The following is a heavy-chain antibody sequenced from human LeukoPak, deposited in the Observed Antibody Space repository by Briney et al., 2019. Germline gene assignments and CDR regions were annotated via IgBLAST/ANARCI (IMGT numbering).Heavy chain of an antibody. CDR1: GGSFSGYY. D-gene: IGHD2-2*01. Sequence: SETLSLTCAVYGGSFSGYYWSWIRQPPGKGLEWIGEYNHSGSTNYNPSLKSRVTISVDTSKNQFSLKLSSVTAADTAVYYCARVRVVPAAMRGVYNWFDPWGQGTLVTVSS. V-gene: IGHV4-34*01. J-gene: IGHJ5*02. CDR2: YNHSGST. CDR3: ARVRVVPAAMRGVYNWFDP.